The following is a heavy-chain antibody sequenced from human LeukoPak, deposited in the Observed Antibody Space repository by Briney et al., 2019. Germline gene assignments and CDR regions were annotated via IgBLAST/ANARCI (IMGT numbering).Heavy chain of an antibody. V-gene: IGHV4-59*01. Sequence: SETLFLTCTVSGGSISSYYWSWIRQPPGKGLEWIGYIYYSGSTNYNPSLKSRVTISVDTSKNQFSLKLSSVTAADTAVYYCARSIVATINPDYWGQGTLVTVSS. CDR3: ARSIVATINPDY. CDR2: IYYSGST. CDR1: GGSISSYY. J-gene: IGHJ4*02. D-gene: IGHD5-12*01.